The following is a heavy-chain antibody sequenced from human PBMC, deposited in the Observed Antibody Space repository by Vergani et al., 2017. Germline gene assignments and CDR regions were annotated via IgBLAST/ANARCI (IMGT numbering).Heavy chain of an antibody. CDR3: ASDGGYCSGGGCRNYYYYGMDV. J-gene: IGHJ6*02. V-gene: IGHV3-48*01. CDR1: GFTFSSYS. D-gene: IGHD2-15*01. CDR2: ISSSSSTI. Sequence: EVQLVESGGGLVQPGGSLRLSCAASGFTFSSYSMNWVRQAPGKGLEWVSYISSSSSTIYYADSVKGRFTISRDNAKNSLYLQMNSLRAEDTAVYYCASDGGYCSGGGCRNYYYYGMDVWGQGTTVTVSS.